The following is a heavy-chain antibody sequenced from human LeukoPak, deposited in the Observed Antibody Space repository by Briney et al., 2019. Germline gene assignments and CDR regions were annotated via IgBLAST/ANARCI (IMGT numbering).Heavy chain of an antibody. Sequence: GGSLRLSCAASGFTFTNYAMNWVRQAPGRGLEWVSYISSSSSTIYYADSVKGRFTISRDNAKNSLYLQMNSLRDEDTAVYYCAREVVVAATDWFDPWGQGTLVTVSS. V-gene: IGHV3-48*02. CDR1: GFTFTNYA. D-gene: IGHD2-15*01. J-gene: IGHJ5*02. CDR3: AREVVVAATDWFDP. CDR2: ISSSSSTI.